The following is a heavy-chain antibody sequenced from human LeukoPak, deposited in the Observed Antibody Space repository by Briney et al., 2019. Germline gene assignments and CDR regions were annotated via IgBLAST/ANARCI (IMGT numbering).Heavy chain of an antibody. CDR3: ARRGVIMGFDY. V-gene: IGHV4-59*01. CDR1: GDSISSYY. J-gene: IGHJ4*02. Sequence: SETLSLTCTVSGDSISSYYWSWIRQPPGKGLEWFGYIYYSGSTNYNPSLKSRVTISVDTSKNQLSLKLSSVTAADTAVYYCARRGVIMGFDYWGQGTLVTVSS. D-gene: IGHD3-10*01. CDR2: IYYSGST.